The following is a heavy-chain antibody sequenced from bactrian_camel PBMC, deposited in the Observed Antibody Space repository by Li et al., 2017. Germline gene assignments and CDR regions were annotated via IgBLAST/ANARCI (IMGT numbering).Heavy chain of an antibody. J-gene: IGHJ4*01. V-gene: IGHV3S53*01. CDR2: IEAGIFT. Sequence: VQLVESGGGSVQAGGSLRLSCLTSGYTYGSGPMSWFRQAPGKEREGVATIEAGIFTKYIDSVKGRFTIYIDGAKNSVFLQMNSLKSEDTAMYSCAAYRGSCPAAWWNRDLWPYWGQGTQVTVS. CDR3: AAYRGSCPAAWWNRDLWPY. CDR1: GYTYGSGP. D-gene: IGHD1*01.